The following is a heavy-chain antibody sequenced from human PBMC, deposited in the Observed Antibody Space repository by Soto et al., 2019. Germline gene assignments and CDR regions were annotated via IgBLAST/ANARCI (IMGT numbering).Heavy chain of an antibody. CDR2: IYYSGST. D-gene: IGHD3-10*01. J-gene: IGHJ4*02. V-gene: IGHV4-59*01. CDR1: GGSISSYY. CDR3: ARQNGNMVRGAIDY. Sequence: SETLSLTCTVSGGSISSYYWSWIRQPPGKGLEWIGYIYYSGSTNYNPSLKSRVTISVDTSKNQFSLKLSSVTAADTAVYYCARQNGNMVRGAIDYWGQGTLVTVSS.